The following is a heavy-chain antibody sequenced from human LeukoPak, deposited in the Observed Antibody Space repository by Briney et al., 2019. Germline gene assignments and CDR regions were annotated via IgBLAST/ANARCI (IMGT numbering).Heavy chain of an antibody. D-gene: IGHD2-15*01. Sequence: ASVKVSCKASRYTFTSYDINWVRQATGQGLEWMGWMNPNSGNTGYAQKFQGRVTMTRNTSISTAYMELSSLRSEDTAVYYCARRNGRKNAFDIWGQGTMVTVSS. CDR1: RYTFTSYD. CDR2: MNPNSGNT. V-gene: IGHV1-8*01. CDR3: ARRNGRKNAFDI. J-gene: IGHJ3*02.